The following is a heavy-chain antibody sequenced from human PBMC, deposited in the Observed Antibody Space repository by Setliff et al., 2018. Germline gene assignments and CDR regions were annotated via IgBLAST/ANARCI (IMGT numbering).Heavy chain of an antibody. V-gene: IGHV4-59*02. CDR3: ARVTPHQGGYCGSGSYYGVYFDY. J-gene: IGHJ4*02. D-gene: IGHD3-10*01. Sequence: SETLSLTCTVSGGSVSTYYWTWIRQPPGKGLEWIGHIQTSGTTNYNPSLKSRVTISVDTSKNQFSLKLSSVTAADTAVYYCARVTPHQGGYCGSGSYYGVYFDYWGQGTLVTVSS. CDR1: GGSVSTYY. CDR2: IQTSGTT.